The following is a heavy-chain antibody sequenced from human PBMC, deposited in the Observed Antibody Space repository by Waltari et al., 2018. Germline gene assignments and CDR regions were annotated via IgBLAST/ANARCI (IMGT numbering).Heavy chain of an antibody. CDR2: ITWHSGKL. CDR3: TKDLTHTKYEGFAN. V-gene: IGHV3-9*01. Sequence: EVQLVESGGALVQPGRSLRLSCATSGFTYADFAMHWVRQVPGKGLGWVEGITWHSGKLEEAGYVKVRFTISIYNAKNLLFLQMNSLRPEDTALYYCTKDLTHTKYEGFANWGLGTLVTVSS. J-gene: IGHJ4*02. D-gene: IGHD2-8*01. CDR1: GFTYADFA.